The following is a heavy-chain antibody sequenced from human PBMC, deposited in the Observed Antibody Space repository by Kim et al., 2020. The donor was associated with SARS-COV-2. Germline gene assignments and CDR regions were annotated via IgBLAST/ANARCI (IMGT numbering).Heavy chain of an antibody. CDR2: INPSGGST. CDR3: AREPSRLYSSSWRHNWFDP. Sequence: ASVKVSCKASGYTFTSYYMHWVRQAPGQGLEWMGIINPSGGSTSYAQKFQGRVTMTRDTSTSTVYMELSSLRSEDTAVYYCAREPSRLYSSSWRHNWFDPWGQGTLVSVSS. CDR1: GYTFTSYY. V-gene: IGHV1-46*01. J-gene: IGHJ5*02. D-gene: IGHD6-13*01.